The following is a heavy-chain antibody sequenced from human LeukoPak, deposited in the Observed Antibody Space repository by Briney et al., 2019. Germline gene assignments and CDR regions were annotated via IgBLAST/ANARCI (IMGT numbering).Heavy chain of an antibody. J-gene: IGHJ5*02. V-gene: IGHV4-61*02. CDR1: GGSISSGGYY. Sequence: SQTLSLTCTVSGGSISSGGYYWSWIRQPAGKGLEWIGRIYTSGSTNYNPSLKSRVTISVDTSKNQFSLKLSSVTAADTAVYYCARDQGEGTYYYDSSGYWNWFDPWGQGTLVTVSS. CDR3: ARDQGEGTYYYDSSGYWNWFDP. D-gene: IGHD3-22*01. CDR2: IYTSGST.